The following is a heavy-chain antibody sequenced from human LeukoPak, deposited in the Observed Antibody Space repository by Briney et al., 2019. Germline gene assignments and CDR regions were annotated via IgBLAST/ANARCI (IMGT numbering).Heavy chain of an antibody. CDR2: IYYSGST. D-gene: IGHD1-26*01. CDR3: ARAGRNYYGWFDP. CDR1: SGSISSGNYY. Sequence: SQTLSLTCTVSSGSISSGNYYWSWIRQPPGKGLEWIGYIYYSGSTYYNPSLRSRVTISVDTSKNQFSLNLSSVTAADTAVYFCARAGRNYYGWFDPWGQGTLVTVPS. V-gene: IGHV4-30-4*08. J-gene: IGHJ5*02.